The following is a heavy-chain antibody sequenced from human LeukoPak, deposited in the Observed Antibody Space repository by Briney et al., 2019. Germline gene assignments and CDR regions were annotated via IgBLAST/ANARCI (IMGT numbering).Heavy chain of an antibody. Sequence: GGSLRLSCAASGFMFSRYAMIWVRQTPGEGLEWVSAITETGAGTYYADSVKGRFTTSRDNSRNTVYLQMDSLRAEDTAVYFCARGTAAAANRNWFDSWGQGTLVTVSS. J-gene: IGHJ5*01. CDR2: ITETGAGT. D-gene: IGHD6-13*01. CDR3: ARGTAAAANRNWFDS. CDR1: GFMFSRYA. V-gene: IGHV3-23*01.